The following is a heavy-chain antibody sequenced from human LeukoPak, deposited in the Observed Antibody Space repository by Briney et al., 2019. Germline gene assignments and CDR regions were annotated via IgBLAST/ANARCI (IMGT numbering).Heavy chain of an antibody. D-gene: IGHD1-26*01. CDR3: ARENSGYNYYGMDV. CDR2: IYYSGST. CDR1: GGSISSGGYY. J-gene: IGHJ6*02. Sequence: SETLSLTCAVSGGSISSGGYYWSWIRQPPGKGLEWIGYIYYSGSTNYNPSLKSRVTISVDTSKNQFSLNLSSVTAADTAVYYCARENSGYNYYGMDVWGQGTTVTVSS. V-gene: IGHV4-61*08.